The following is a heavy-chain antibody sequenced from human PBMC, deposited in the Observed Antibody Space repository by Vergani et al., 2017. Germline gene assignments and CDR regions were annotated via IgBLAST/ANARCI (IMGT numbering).Heavy chain of an antibody. D-gene: IGHD3-10*01. CDR3: ARSRIYYGAGSPDY. CDR1: FDSIRNLY. J-gene: IGHJ4*02. CDR2: IHYSENT. V-gene: IGHV4-59*11. Sequence: QVQLQESGPGLVKSSETLSLTCSVSFDSIRNLYCNWIRQPPGKVLEWIGSIHYSENTNYNPSLKTRVTISVDTSKNQFSLYLTSVTAADTAVYYCARSRIYYGAGSPDYWGQGTLVTVSS.